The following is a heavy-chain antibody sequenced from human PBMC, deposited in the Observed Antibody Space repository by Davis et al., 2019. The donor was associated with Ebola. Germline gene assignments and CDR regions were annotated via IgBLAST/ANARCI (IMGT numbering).Heavy chain of an antibody. D-gene: IGHD3-22*01. V-gene: IGHV4-31*11. Sequence: PSETLSLTCAVSGGSISRGGSYWTWIRQHPGKGLEWIGYIYYSGSTYYKPSLKSRVTISLDTSKNRFSLNLYSVTAAGTAVYYCARDLRYDSSGYDYYFYMDVWGKGTTVTVSS. J-gene: IGHJ6*03. CDR2: IYYSGST. CDR3: ARDLRYDSSGYDYYFYMDV. CDR1: GGSISRGGSY.